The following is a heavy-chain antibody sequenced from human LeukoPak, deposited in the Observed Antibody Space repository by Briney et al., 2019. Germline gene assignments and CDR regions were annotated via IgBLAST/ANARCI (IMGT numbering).Heavy chain of an antibody. J-gene: IGHJ5*02. CDR1: GCSIISYY. V-gene: IGHV4-59*01. Sequence: SETLSLTCTVSGCSIISYYWSWIRKPPGKGLECIGYIYYSGSTNYSPSLKRRVSISVDTSKNQSSLKLSSVTAADTAVYYCARGGLWFGLVPWGQGTLVTVSS. CDR2: IYYSGST. D-gene: IGHD3-10*01. CDR3: ARGGLWFGLVP.